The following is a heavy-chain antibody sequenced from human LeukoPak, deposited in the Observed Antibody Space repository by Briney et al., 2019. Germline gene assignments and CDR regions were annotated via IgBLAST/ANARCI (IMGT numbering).Heavy chain of an antibody. J-gene: IGHJ5*02. CDR2: MNPNSGNT. V-gene: IGHV1-8*01. CDR1: GYTFTSYD. D-gene: IGHD2-15*01. CDR3: ARGRVVAATRWFDP. Sequence: GSVKVSCKASGYTFTSYDINWVRQATGQGLEWMGWMNPNSGNTGYAQKFQGRVTMTRNTSISTAHMELSSLRSEDTAVYYCARGRVVAATRWFDPWGQGTLVTVSS.